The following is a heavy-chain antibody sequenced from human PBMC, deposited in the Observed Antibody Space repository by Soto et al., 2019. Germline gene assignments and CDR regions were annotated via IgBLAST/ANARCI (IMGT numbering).Heavy chain of an antibody. CDR1: GFTFSSYA. D-gene: IGHD3-22*01. CDR2: ISYDGSNK. Sequence: QVQLVESGGGVVQPGRSLRLSCAASGFTFSSYAMHWVRQAPGKGLEWVAVISYDGSNKYYADSVKGRFTISRDNSKNTLYLQMNSLRAEETAVYYCASHDSPPPTMKYDSSGYYNYYYYYYGTDVWGQGTTVTVSS. CDR3: ASHDSPPPTMKYDSSGYYNYYYYYYGTDV. J-gene: IGHJ6*02. V-gene: IGHV3-30-3*01.